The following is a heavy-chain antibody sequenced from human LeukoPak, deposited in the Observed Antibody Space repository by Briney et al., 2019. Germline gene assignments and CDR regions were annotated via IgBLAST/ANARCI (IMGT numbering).Heavy chain of an antibody. CDR1: GFTFDDYA. CDR3: AKDSRYSSSSRFDP. V-gene: IGHV3-9*01. CDR2: ISWNSGSI. D-gene: IGHD6-13*01. J-gene: IGHJ5*02. Sequence: GGSLRLSRAASGFTFDDYAMHWVRQAPGKGLEWVSGISWNSGSIGYADSVKGRFTISRDNAKNSLYLQMNSLRAEDTALYYCAKDSRYSSSSRFDPWGQGTLVTVSS.